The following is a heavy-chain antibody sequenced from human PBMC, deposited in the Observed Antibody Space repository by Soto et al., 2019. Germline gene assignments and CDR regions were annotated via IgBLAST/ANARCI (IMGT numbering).Heavy chain of an antibody. CDR2: ISSGSSNI. CDR1: GFAFRSYN. V-gene: IGHV3-21*01. D-gene: IGHD2-15*01. Sequence: EVQLVESGGGLVKPGGSLTLSCAGSGFAFRSYNMNWVRQPPGKGLEWVASISSGSSNIYYADSVKGRFTISRDNAQDSLYLQMDSLKAEDSAVDYCASATVVAGTFDFWCQGTLLTVSS. CDR3: ASATVVAGTFDF. J-gene: IGHJ4*02.